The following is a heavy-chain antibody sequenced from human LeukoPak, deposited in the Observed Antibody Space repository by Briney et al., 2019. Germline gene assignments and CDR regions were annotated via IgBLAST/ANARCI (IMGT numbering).Heavy chain of an antibody. CDR2: ISGSGGST. Sequence: GGSLRLSCEASGFTFSSYAMSWVRQAPGKGLEWVSAISGSGGSTYYADSVKGRFTISRDNSKNTLYLQMNSLRAEDTAVYYCAKDSGSYSGRGYFDYWGQGTLVTVSS. CDR1: GFTFSSYA. D-gene: IGHD1-26*01. J-gene: IGHJ4*02. CDR3: AKDSGSYSGRGYFDY. V-gene: IGHV3-23*01.